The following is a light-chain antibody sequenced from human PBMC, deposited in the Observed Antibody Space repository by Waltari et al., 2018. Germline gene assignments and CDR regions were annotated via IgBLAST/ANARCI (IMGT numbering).Light chain of an antibody. J-gene: IGKJ1*01. V-gene: IGKV3-15*01. Sequence: EIGRTQSPATLSMSPGERATLSGRASQSVNTYVAWYQLKPGQAPRLLIHSASARASGIPARFSGSGSGTEFSLTINTLQSEDVAIYYCQQYTKWPQTFGQGTKVEIK. CDR2: SAS. CDR3: QQYTKWPQT. CDR1: QSVNTY.